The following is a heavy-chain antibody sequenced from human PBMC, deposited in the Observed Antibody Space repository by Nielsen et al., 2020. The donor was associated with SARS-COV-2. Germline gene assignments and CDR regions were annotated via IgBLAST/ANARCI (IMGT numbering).Heavy chain of an antibody. Sequence: GESLKISCEASGFTFNNYDMHWVRQAPGAGLEWVSSIDPAGDTYYPGSVRGRFTISRENAKNSLYLQMNSLRAGDTAVYYCSSPTVAYWGQGTLVTVSS. V-gene: IGHV3-13*01. D-gene: IGHD4-23*01. CDR2: IDPAGDT. J-gene: IGHJ4*02. CDR1: GFTFNNYD. CDR3: SSPTVAY.